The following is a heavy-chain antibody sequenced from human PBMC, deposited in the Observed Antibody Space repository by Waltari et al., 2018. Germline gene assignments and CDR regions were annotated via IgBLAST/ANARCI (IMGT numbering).Heavy chain of an antibody. D-gene: IGHD3-16*01. J-gene: IGHJ6*03. V-gene: IGHV1-18*01. Sequence: QVQLVQSGAEVKKPGASVKVSCKASGYTFTSYGISWVRQAPGQGLEWMGWISAYNGNTNYAQKLQGRVTMTTDTSTSTAYMELRSLRSDDTAVYYCARVPIMITFGGVIYYYYYMDVWGKGTTVTISS. CDR2: ISAYNGNT. CDR1: GYTFTSYG. CDR3: ARVPIMITFGGVIYYYYYMDV.